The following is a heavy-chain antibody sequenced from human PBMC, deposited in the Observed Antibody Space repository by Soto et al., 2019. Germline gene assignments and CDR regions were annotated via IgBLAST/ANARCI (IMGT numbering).Heavy chain of an antibody. CDR3: ARDYYYDSRGYPGAYYYGMDV. CDR1: GVSISSGGYY. J-gene: IGHJ6*02. Sequence: SETLSLTCTVSGVSISSGGYYWSWIRQHPGKGLEWIGNIYYSGRTNYNPSLKSRVTISGDTSKNQLSLKLSSVTAADTAVYYCARDYYYDSRGYPGAYYYGMDVWGRGTTVTVSS. CDR2: IYYSGRT. D-gene: IGHD3-22*01. V-gene: IGHV4-61*08.